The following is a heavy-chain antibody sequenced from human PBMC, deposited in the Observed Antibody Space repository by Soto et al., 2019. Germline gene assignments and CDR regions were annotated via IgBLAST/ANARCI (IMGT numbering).Heavy chain of an antibody. D-gene: IGHD4-17*01. V-gene: IGHV5-51*01. CDR2: IYPGDSHT. J-gene: IGHJ6*02. CDR3: ARWAYGANSVGVYYSGMDV. Sequence: GESLKISCKGSGYRFTTYWIGWVRQMSGKGLEWMGIIYPGDSHTRYSPSFQGHVTISVDKSISTAYLQWSSLKASDTAMYYCARWAYGANSVGVYYSGMDVWGQGTTVTVSS. CDR1: GYRFTTYW.